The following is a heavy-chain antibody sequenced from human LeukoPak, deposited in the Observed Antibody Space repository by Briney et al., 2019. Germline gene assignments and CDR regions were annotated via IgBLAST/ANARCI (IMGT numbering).Heavy chain of an antibody. Sequence: SETLSLTCTVSGFSVTTDSYCWVWIRQPPGKGLEWIGYDYCGGNTNYDPSLKRRVTISVDTSKNQFSLTLTSVTAADTAVYFCERDHFGSLDSWGQGILVTVSS. V-gene: IGHV4-61*01. CDR1: GFSVTTDSYC. D-gene: IGHD3-10*01. J-gene: IGHJ4*02. CDR2: DYCGGNT. CDR3: ERDHFGSLDS.